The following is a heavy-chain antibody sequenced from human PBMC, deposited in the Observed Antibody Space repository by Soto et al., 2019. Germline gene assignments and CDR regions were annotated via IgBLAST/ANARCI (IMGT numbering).Heavy chain of an antibody. CDR3: ARIAASGRGWDV. V-gene: IGHV3-7*01. CDR2: IKQDGSEE. D-gene: IGHD6-13*01. Sequence: EVQLVESGGGLVQPGGSLRLSCVDSGFTFSSYWMSWVRQAPVKGLEWVGNIKQDGSEENYVDSVKGRFTISRDNPKNSMYLQMNSLRAEDTAVYYCARIAASGRGWDVWGQGTTVVVSS. CDR1: GFTFSSYW. J-gene: IGHJ6*02.